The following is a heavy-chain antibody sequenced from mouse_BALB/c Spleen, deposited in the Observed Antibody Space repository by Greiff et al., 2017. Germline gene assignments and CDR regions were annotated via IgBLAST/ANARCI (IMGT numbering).Heavy chain of an antibody. CDR3: ARYGVAMDY. Sequence: VQLQQSGAELLKPGASVKISCKATGYTFSSYWIEWVKQRPGHGLEWIGEILPGSGSTNYNEKFKGKATFTADTSSNTAYMQLSSLTSEDSAVYYCARYGVAMDYWGQGTSVTVSS. CDR2: ILPGSGST. D-gene: IGHD1-1*02. J-gene: IGHJ4*01. CDR1: GYTFSSYW. V-gene: IGHV1-9*01.